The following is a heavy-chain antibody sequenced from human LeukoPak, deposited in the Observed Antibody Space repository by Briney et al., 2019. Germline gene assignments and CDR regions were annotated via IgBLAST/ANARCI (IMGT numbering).Heavy chain of an antibody. Sequence: KPPETLSLTCTVSGGSISSYYWSWIRQPAGKGLEWIGRIYTSGSTNYNPSLKSRVTMSVDTSKNQFSLKLRSVTAADTAVYYCAGGPSYYDILTGYFYWGQGTLVTVSS. CDR3: AGGPSYYDILTGYFY. D-gene: IGHD3-9*01. CDR2: IYTSGST. V-gene: IGHV4-4*07. J-gene: IGHJ4*02. CDR1: GGSISSYY.